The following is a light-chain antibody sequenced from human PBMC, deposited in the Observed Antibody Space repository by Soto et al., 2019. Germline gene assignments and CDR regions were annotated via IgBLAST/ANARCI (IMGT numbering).Light chain of an antibody. V-gene: IGKV3-20*01. CDR3: QQYGSPPWT. CDR1: QSVSSSY. Sequence: EIVLTQSPGTLSLSPGERATLSYRASQSVSSSYLAWYQQKPGQAPRLLIYGASSRATGIPDRFSGSGSGTDFTLTISRLEPEDFAVYYCQQYGSPPWTFGQGTKVEIK. J-gene: IGKJ1*01. CDR2: GAS.